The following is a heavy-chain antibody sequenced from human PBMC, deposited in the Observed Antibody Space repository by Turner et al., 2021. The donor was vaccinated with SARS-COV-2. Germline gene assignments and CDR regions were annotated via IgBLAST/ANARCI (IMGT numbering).Heavy chain of an antibody. CDR3: ARDGGSYFDY. J-gene: IGHJ4*02. CDR1: GFTFSSYA. Sequence: QVQLVESGGGVVQPGRSLRLSCAASGFTFSSYAMHWVRQAPGKGLEWVALISYEGSNKYYADSVKGRFTISRDNSKNTLYLQMNSLRAEDTAVYYCARDGGSYFDYWGQGTLVTVSS. V-gene: IGHV3-30-3*01. D-gene: IGHD1-26*01. CDR2: ISYEGSNK.